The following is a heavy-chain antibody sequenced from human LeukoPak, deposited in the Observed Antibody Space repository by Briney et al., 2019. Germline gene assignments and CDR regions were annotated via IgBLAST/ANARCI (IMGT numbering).Heavy chain of an antibody. J-gene: IGHJ4*02. CDR2: KSYDGSNK. Sequence: GGSLRLSCAASGFTFNNYAMHWVRQAPGKGLEWVAVKSYDGSNKYYADSVKGRFTISRDNSKNTLYLQMNSLRAEDTAVYYCARDGGEQLVGPFDYWGQGTLVTVSS. CDR1: GFTFNNYA. CDR3: ARDGGEQLVGPFDY. V-gene: IGHV3-30-3*01. D-gene: IGHD6-6*01.